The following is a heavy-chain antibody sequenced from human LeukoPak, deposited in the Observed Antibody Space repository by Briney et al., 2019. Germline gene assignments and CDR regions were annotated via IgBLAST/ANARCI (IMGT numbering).Heavy chain of an antibody. Sequence: SETLSLTCTVSGGSISSYYWSWIRQPPGKGLEWIGYIYYSGSTNYNPSLKSRVTISVDTSKNQFSLKLSSVTAADTAVYYCAITYDSSGYWPDYFDYWGQGTLVTVSS. V-gene: IGHV4-59*12. CDR3: AITYDSSGYWPDYFDY. CDR2: IYYSGST. CDR1: GGSISSYY. J-gene: IGHJ4*02. D-gene: IGHD3-22*01.